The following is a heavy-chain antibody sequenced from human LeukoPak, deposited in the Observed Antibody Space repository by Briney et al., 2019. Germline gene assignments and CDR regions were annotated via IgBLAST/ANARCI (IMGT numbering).Heavy chain of an antibody. Sequence: GGSLRLSCAASGFTFSSYWMSWVRQAPGKGLEWVANIKRDGSEKYYVDSVKGRFTISRDNAKNSLYLQMNSLRAEDTAVYYCARGTWIQLWLTYFDYWGQGTLVTVSS. D-gene: IGHD5-18*01. V-gene: IGHV3-7*01. J-gene: IGHJ4*02. CDR1: GFTFSSYW. CDR2: IKRDGSEK. CDR3: ARGTWIQLWLTYFDY.